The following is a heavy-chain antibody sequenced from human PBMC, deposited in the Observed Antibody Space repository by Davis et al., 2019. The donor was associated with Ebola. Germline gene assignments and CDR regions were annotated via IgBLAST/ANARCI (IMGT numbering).Heavy chain of an antibody. Sequence: GGSLRLSCAASGFTFDDYAMHWVRQAPGKGLEWVPGISWNSGSIGYADSVKGRFTISRDNAKNSLYLQMNSLRAEDTALYYCAKVIPRSGWLGGLDYWGQGTLVTVSS. CDR3: AKVIPRSGWLGGLDY. V-gene: IGHV3-9*01. J-gene: IGHJ4*02. CDR2: ISWNSGSI. CDR1: GFTFDDYA. D-gene: IGHD6-19*01.